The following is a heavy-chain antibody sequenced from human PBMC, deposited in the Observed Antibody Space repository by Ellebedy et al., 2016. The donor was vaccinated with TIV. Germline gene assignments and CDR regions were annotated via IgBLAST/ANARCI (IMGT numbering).Heavy chain of an antibody. CDR3: ERGKYDYVWGSYRPVYGMDV. J-gene: IGHJ6*02. Sequence: GESLKISCAASGFTFSSYSMNWVRQAPGKGLEWVSSISSSSSYIYYADSVKGRFTISRDNAKNSLYLQMNSLRADDTAVYYCERGKYDYVWGSYRPVYGMDVWGQGTTVTVSS. V-gene: IGHV3-21*01. CDR2: ISSSSSYI. D-gene: IGHD3-16*02. CDR1: GFTFSSYS.